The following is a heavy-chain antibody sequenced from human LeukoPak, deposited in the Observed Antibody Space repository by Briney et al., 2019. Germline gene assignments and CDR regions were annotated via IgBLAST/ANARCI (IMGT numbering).Heavy chain of an antibody. CDR3: AKALYYYDSSGYYYRSGIVDY. J-gene: IGHJ4*02. V-gene: IGHV3-30*18. D-gene: IGHD3-22*01. CDR1: GFTFSSYG. CDR2: ISYDGSNK. Sequence: GGSLRLSCAASGFTFSSYGMHWVRQAPDKGLEWVAVISYDGSNKYYADSVKGRFTISRDNSKNTLYLQMNSLRAEDTAVYYCAKALYYYDSSGYYYRSGIVDYWGQGTLVTVSS.